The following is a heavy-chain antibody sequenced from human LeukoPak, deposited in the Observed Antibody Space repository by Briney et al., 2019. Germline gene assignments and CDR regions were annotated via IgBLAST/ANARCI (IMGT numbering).Heavy chain of an antibody. CDR1: GFTSSSFA. CDR2: ISSRSNYI. Sequence: PGGSLRLSCAASGFTSSSFAMNWVRQAPGKGLEWVASISSRSNYIYYADSLKGRVTVSRDNARNSLFLQMTSLRAEDTAVYYCARDYLGFGESGFDYWGQGTQVIVSS. J-gene: IGHJ4*02. D-gene: IGHD3-10*01. V-gene: IGHV3-21*01. CDR3: ARDYLGFGESGFDY.